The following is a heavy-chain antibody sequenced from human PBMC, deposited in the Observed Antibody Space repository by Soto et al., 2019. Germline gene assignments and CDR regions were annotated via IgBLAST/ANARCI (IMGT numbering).Heavy chain of an antibody. J-gene: IGHJ6*02. Sequence: QVQLVQSGAEVKKPGSSVKVSCKASGGTFSSYAISWVRQAPGQGLEWMGGIIPIFGTANYAQKFQGRVTITADKSTSTPYRELGSLRSEDTGVYYCARDMTMVRGGGYGMDVWGQGTTVTVSS. CDR2: IIPIFGTA. V-gene: IGHV1-69*06. D-gene: IGHD3-10*01. CDR1: GGTFSSYA. CDR3: ARDMTMVRGGGYGMDV.